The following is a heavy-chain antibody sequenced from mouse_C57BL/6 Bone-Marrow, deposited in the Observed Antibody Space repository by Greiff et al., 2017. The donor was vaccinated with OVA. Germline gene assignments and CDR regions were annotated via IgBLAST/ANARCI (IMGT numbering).Heavy chain of an antibody. J-gene: IGHJ3*01. CDR1: GYTFTSYW. V-gene: IGHV1-55*01. Sequence: QVQLQQPGAELVKPGASVKMSCKASGYTFTSYWITWVKQRPGQGLEWIGDIYPGSGSTNYNEKFKSKATLTVDTSSSTAYMQLSSLTSEDSAVYYCARDGTTVVARKFAYWVQGTLVTVSA. D-gene: IGHD1-1*01. CDR2: IYPGSGST. CDR3: ARDGTTVVARKFAY.